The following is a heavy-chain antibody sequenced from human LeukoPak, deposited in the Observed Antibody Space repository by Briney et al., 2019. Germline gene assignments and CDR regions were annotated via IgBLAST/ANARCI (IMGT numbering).Heavy chain of an antibody. CDR2: IYYSGST. J-gene: IGHJ4*02. Sequence: SETLSLTCTVSGGSISSYYWSWVRQPPGKGLEWVGYIYYSGSTNYNPSLKSRVTISVDTSKNQFSLKLSSVSAADTAVYYCARMIPDFPPHLDYWGQGTLVTVSS. CDR3: ARMIPDFPPHLDY. CDR1: GGSISSYY. D-gene: IGHD3-22*01. V-gene: IGHV4-59*01.